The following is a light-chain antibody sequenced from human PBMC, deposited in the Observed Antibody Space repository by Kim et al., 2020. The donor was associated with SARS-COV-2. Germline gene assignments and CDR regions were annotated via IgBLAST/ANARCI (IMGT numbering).Light chain of an antibody. V-gene: IGKV1-12*01. CDR2: AAS. J-gene: IGKJ2*01. CDR3: QQANSFPYT. Sequence: ACVGHTGTITCRASQDITTWLAWYQQKPGKAPKLLIYAASSLQSGVPSRFSGSGSGTDFTLIISSLQPEDFATYYCQQANSFPYTFGQGTKLEI. CDR1: QDITTW.